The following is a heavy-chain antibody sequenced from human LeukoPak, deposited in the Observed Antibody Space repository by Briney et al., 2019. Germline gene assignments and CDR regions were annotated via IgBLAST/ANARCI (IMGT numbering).Heavy chain of an antibody. Sequence: LRLSCAASGFIFSDYYMSWIRQPPGKGLEWIGEINHSGSTNYNPSLKSRVTISVDTSKNQFSLKLSSVTAADTAVYYCASSRYCSSTSCYYRRGYYYYYYGMDVWGQGTTVTVSS. CDR1: GFIFSDYY. V-gene: IGHV4-34*01. CDR3: ASSRYCSSTSCYYRRGYYYYYYGMDV. D-gene: IGHD2-2*01. J-gene: IGHJ6*02. CDR2: INHSGST.